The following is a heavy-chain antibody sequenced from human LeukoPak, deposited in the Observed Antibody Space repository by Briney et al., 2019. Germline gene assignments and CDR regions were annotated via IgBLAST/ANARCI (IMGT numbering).Heavy chain of an antibody. Sequence: SETLSLTCTVSGGSISSGDYYWSWIRQPPGKGLEWIGYIYYSGSTYYSPSLKSRVTISVDTSKNQFSLKLSSVTAADTPAYYWGREGEAAVGSGYGGRGTVVTVSS. D-gene: IGHD6-13*01. V-gene: IGHV4-30-4*01. CDR2: IYYSGST. CDR1: GGSISSGDYY. CDR3: GREGEAAVGSGY. J-gene: IGHJ4*02.